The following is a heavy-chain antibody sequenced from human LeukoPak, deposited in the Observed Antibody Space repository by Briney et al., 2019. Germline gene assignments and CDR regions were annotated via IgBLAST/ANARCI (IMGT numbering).Heavy chain of an antibody. CDR1: GYTFTGYY. D-gene: IGHD6-19*01. V-gene: IGHV1-2*02. Sequence: ASVKVSCEASGYTFTGYYMHWVRQAPGQGLEWMGWINPNSGGTNYAQKFQGRVTMTRDTSISTAYMELSRLRSDDTAVYYCASPLSGAVAGTEAFDIWGQGTMVTVSS. CDR2: INPNSGGT. J-gene: IGHJ3*02. CDR3: ASPLSGAVAGTEAFDI.